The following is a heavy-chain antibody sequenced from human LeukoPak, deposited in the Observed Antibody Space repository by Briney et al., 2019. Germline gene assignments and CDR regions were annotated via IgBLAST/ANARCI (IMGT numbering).Heavy chain of an antibody. Sequence: PSETLSLTCTVSGGPISSYYWSWIRQPPGKGLEWIGYIYYNGSTNYNPSLKSRLTISVDTSKNQFSLKLSSVTAADTAMYYCARAGRAPNYDCWGPGTLVTVSS. CDR3: ARAGRAPNYDC. CDR2: IYYNGST. J-gene: IGHJ4*02. V-gene: IGHV4-59*13. CDR1: GGPISSYY.